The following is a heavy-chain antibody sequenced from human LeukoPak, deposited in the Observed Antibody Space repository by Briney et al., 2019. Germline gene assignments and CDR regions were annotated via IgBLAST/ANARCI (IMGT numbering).Heavy chain of an antibody. Sequence: GGSLKLSCVASGFTFSASDIHWVRQASGKGLEWVGRSRNKANNSATIYAASVKGRFTISRDDSNNTAYLQMNSLKSEDTAVYYCTRHATELGILAPGDYWGQGTLVTVSS. V-gene: IGHV3-73*01. CDR3: TRHATELGILAPGDY. CDR1: GFTFSASD. J-gene: IGHJ4*02. D-gene: IGHD2-8*02. CDR2: SRNKANNSAT.